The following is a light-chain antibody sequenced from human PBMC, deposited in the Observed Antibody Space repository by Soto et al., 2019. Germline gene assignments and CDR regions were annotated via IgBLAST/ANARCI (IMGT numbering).Light chain of an antibody. CDR3: QQHSNWPRT. V-gene: IGKV3-15*01. J-gene: IGKJ1*01. CDR2: DAS. CDR1: QSVSSN. Sequence: EIVSRRSPASLSVSAGERASPSGLASQSVSSNLAWYQQKPGQAPRLLIYDASTRAAGIPARFSGSGSGTDFTLTISSLEPEDFAVYYCQQHSNWPRTFGQGTKVEIK.